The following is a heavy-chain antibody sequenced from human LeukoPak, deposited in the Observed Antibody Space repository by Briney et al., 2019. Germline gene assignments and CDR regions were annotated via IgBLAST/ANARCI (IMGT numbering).Heavy chain of an antibody. Sequence: GGSVRVSCKASGYTFTSYGISWVRQAPGQGLEWVGCISACNGNTNYAQKLQGRVTMTTDTSTNTADVEMRSLRCHDAAVYYCARGAAAGPNDAFDIWGQGTLVTVSS. D-gene: IGHD6-13*01. V-gene: IGHV1-18*01. CDR1: GYTFTSYG. J-gene: IGHJ3*02. CDR2: ISACNGNT. CDR3: ARGAAAGPNDAFDI.